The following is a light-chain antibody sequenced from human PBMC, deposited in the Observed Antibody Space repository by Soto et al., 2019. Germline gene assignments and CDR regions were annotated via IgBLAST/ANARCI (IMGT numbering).Light chain of an antibody. CDR2: DAS. V-gene: IGKV3-11*01. J-gene: IGKJ4*01. CDR3: QQRSDWPIP. CDR1: QSVSSY. Sequence: EIVLTQSPATLSLSPGERVTLSCRASQSVSSYLVWYQQKLGQAPRLLIYDASNRATGIPARFSGSESGTDFTLAISSLEPEDFAVYYYQQRSDWPIPFGGGTRVESK.